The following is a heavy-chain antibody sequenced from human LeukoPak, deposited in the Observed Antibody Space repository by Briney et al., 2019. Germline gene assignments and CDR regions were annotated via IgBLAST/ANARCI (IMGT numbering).Heavy chain of an antibody. CDR2: ISGSGGSA. CDR1: GFTFSSYG. CDR3: TTLTMIIGTHFDY. D-gene: IGHD3-22*01. V-gene: IGHV3-23*01. Sequence: GGSLRLSCAASGFTFSSYGMSWVRQAPGKGLEWVSAISGSGGSAYYADSVKGRFTISRDNSKNTLYLQMNSLKTEDTAMYYCTTLTMIIGTHFDYWGQGTLVTVSS. J-gene: IGHJ4*02.